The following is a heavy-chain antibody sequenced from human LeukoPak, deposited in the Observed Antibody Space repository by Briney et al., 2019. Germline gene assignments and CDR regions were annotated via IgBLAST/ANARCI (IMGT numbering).Heavy chain of an antibody. J-gene: IGHJ4*02. D-gene: IGHD6-13*01. Sequence: GGSLRLSCAASGFTFSNYGMHWVRQAPGKGLEWVAVTWNDGSNKYYVDSVKGRFTISRDNSKNTLYLQMNSLRAEDTAVYYCVKEAVRAAGSYFDFWGQGTLVTVSS. CDR3: VKEAVRAAGSYFDF. CDR2: TWNDGSNK. V-gene: IGHV3-33*06. CDR1: GFTFSNYG.